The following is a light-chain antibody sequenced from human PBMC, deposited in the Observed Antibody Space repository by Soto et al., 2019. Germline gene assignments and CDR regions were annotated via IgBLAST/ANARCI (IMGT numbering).Light chain of an antibody. CDR1: QSIASY. V-gene: IGKV3-11*01. Sequence: EIVLTQSPATLSLSPGERATLSCRASQSIASYLAWYQQKPGQAPRLLIYDASKRATGVPARYSGSGSGTDFTLTISSLEPDDLAVDYCQQRSNWLTFGGGTKVEIK. CDR2: DAS. J-gene: IGKJ4*01. CDR3: QQRSNWLT.